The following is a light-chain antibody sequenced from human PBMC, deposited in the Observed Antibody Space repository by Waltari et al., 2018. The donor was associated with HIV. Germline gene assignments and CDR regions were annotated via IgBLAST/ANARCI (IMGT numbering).Light chain of an antibody. Sequence: QSVLTQPPSVSGAPGQRVTISCTGSSSNIGAGYDVHWYRQLPGTAPTPLIYCDNIRPLGVPARFSVSTSGTSASLAIPGLQAEDEADYYCQSFDSSLRGSMFGGGTKLTVL. J-gene: IGLJ3*02. CDR1: SSNIGAGYD. CDR3: QSFDSSLRGSM. V-gene: IGLV1-40*01. CDR2: CDN.